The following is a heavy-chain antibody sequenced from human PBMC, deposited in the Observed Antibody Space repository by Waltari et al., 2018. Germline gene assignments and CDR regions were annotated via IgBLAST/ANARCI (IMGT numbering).Heavy chain of an antibody. Sequence: QVQLEQSGPGLVRPSQTLSLTVPLSADSVPGTGAAWNWIRQSPSRGLEWLGRTYHTSKWNYDYAVSVKSRITIIPDTSKNQVSLQLDSVTPEDTAVYYCVRDTPSSWTLLDFWGQGTLVTVSS. CDR2: TYHTSKWNY. CDR1: ADSVPGTGAA. D-gene: IGHD6-13*01. CDR3: VRDTPSSWTLLDF. J-gene: IGHJ4*02. V-gene: IGHV6-1*01.